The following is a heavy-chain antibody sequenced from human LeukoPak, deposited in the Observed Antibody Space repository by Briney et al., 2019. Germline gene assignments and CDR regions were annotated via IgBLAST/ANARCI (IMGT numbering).Heavy chain of an antibody. V-gene: IGHV1-18*01. CDR3: ARELVATDSVGIAAAVFFAAFDI. J-gene: IGHJ3*02. CDR1: AYASTSAV. CDR2: VIAYNGNT. D-gene: IGHD6-13*01. Sequence: SGQFSSKASAYASTSAVIGRVRPAPARALGWGGWVIAYNGNTNYAQKLQGRVTMPTDTVTRTVYMELRSLRSDDTAVYYSARELVATDSVGIAAAVFFAAFDIGGQGTMVTAS.